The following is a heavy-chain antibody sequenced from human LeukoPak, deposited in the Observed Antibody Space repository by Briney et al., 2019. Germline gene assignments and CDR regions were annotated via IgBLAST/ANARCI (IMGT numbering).Heavy chain of an antibody. J-gene: IGHJ3*02. V-gene: IGHV4-34*01. Sequence: SETLSLTCAVYGGSFSGYYWSWICQPPGKGLEWIGGINHSGSTNYNPSLKSRVTISVDTSKNQFSLKLSSVTAADTAVYYCAREIEWLGDAFDIWGQGTMVTVSS. CDR1: GGSFSGYY. D-gene: IGHD3-3*01. CDR2: INHSGST. CDR3: AREIEWLGDAFDI.